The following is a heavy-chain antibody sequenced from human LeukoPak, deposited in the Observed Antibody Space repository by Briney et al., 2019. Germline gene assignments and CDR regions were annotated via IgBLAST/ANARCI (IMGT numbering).Heavy chain of an antibody. Sequence: ASVKVSCKASGYTFTSYAMNWVRQAPGQGLEWMGWISAYNGNTNYAQKLLGRVTMTTDTSTSTAYMELRSLRSDDTAVYYCASNIDDAAFDIWGQGTMVTVSS. CDR3: ASNIDDAAFDI. CDR2: ISAYNGNT. V-gene: IGHV1-18*01. D-gene: IGHD3-16*01. CDR1: GYTFTSYA. J-gene: IGHJ3*02.